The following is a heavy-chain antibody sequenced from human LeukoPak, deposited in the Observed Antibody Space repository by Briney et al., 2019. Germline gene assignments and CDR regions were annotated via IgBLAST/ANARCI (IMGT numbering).Heavy chain of an antibody. Sequence: GGSLRLSCAASGFTFSSYAMSWVRQAPGKGLEWVSTISASGGNTYYADSVKGWFTISRDNSKNTLYLQMNSLRAEDTAVYYCAKNTVTVSGYYFDYWGQGTLVTVSS. CDR1: GFTFSSYA. CDR3: AKNTVTVSGYYFDY. J-gene: IGHJ4*02. CDR2: ISASGGNT. D-gene: IGHD1-26*01. V-gene: IGHV3-23*01.